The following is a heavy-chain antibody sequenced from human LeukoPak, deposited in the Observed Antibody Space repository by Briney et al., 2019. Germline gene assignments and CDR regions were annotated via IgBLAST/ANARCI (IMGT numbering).Heavy chain of an antibody. J-gene: IGHJ6*03. CDR3: ARVLHYDFWSGYYYYYYMDV. CDR1: GGSISSYY. Sequence: SETLSLTCTVSGGSISSYYWSWIRQPPGKGLEWIGYIYYSGSTNYNPSLKSRVTISVDTSKNQFSLKLSSVTAADTAVYYCARVLHYDFWSGYYYYYYMDVWGKGTTVTVSS. CDR2: IYYSGST. V-gene: IGHV4-59*12. D-gene: IGHD3-3*01.